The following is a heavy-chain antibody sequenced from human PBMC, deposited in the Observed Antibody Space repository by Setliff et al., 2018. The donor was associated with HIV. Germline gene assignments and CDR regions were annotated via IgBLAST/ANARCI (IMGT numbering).Heavy chain of an antibody. CDR1: GYTFTTYY. V-gene: IGHV1-46*01. CDR2: INPSGGST. Sequence: ASVKVSCKPSGYTFTTYYIHWVRQAPGQGLEWMGFINPSGGSTSYAQKFQGRVTMTRDTSTSTVYMELSSLRSEDTALYYCAREGGLFSDAFDIWGQGTRVTVSS. J-gene: IGHJ3*02. D-gene: IGHD3-10*01. CDR3: AREGGLFSDAFDI.